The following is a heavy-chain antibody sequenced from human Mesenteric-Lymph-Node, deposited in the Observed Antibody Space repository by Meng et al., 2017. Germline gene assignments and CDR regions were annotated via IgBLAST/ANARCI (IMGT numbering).Heavy chain of an antibody. CDR2: IYHSGST. CDR1: GYSISSGYY. D-gene: IGHD6-19*01. J-gene: IGHJ4*02. CDR3: ARGQGGYSSY. Sequence: SETLSLTCTVSGYSISSGYYWGWIRQPPGKGLEWIGSIYHSGSTYYNPSLKSRVTISVDTSKNQFSLKLSSVTAADTAVYYCARGQGGYSSYWGQGTLVTVSS. V-gene: IGHV4-38-2*02.